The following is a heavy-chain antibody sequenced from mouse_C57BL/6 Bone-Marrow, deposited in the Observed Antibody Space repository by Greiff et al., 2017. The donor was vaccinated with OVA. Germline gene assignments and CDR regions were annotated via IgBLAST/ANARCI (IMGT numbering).Heavy chain of an antibody. CDR3: ARIGNYEYFDV. J-gene: IGHJ1*03. D-gene: IGHD2-1*01. CDR2: IWSGGST. Sequence: QVQLQQSGPGLVQPSQSLSITCTVSGFSLTSYGVHWVRQSPGKGLEWLGVIWSGGSTDYNAAFISRLSISKDNSKSQVFFKMNSLQADDTAIYYCARIGNYEYFDVWGTGTTVTVSS. CDR1: GFSLTSYG. V-gene: IGHV2-2*01.